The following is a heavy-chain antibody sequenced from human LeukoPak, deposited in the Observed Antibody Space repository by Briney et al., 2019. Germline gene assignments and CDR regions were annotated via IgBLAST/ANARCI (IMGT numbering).Heavy chain of an antibody. CDR3: AIVEGACGGDCYTDPHIDY. V-gene: IGHV3-30-3*01. Sequence: GALRLSCAASGFTFNSYAIHWGRQAPGKGLGGGAVISYDWSNKYYADSVKGRFTISRDNSRNTLYLQMNSLRAEDTAVYYCAIVEGACGGDCYTDPHIDYWGQGTLVTVSS. CDR1: GFTFNSYA. D-gene: IGHD2-21*01. J-gene: IGHJ4*02. CDR2: ISYDWSNK.